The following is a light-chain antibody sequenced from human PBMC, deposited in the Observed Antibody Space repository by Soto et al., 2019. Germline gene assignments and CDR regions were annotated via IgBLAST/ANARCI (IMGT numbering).Light chain of an antibody. Sequence: EIVLTQSPATLSLSPGESATLSCRASQSISHFLAWYQQKPGQSPRLLIYDTSSRATGIPGRFSGSGSGTDFTLTIDSLEPEDSEVYYCQQRTDWPTFGGGTKVEI. CDR1: QSISHF. CDR3: QQRTDWPT. V-gene: IGKV3-11*01. CDR2: DTS. J-gene: IGKJ4*02.